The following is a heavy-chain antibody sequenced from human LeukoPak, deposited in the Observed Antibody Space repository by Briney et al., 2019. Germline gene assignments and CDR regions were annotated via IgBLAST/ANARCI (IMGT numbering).Heavy chain of an antibody. D-gene: IGHD3-16*02. CDR2: INPDSGGT. J-gene: IGHJ3*01. V-gene: IGHV1-2*02. Sequence: ASVKVPCKASGYTFTAYYMHWVRQAPGQGLEWMGGINPDSGGTNYAQQFQGRVTMTSDTSITTVYMELSRLRSNDTAVYYCARAPRMGELSGWGQGTMVTVSS. CDR1: GYTFTAYY. CDR3: ARAPRMGELSG.